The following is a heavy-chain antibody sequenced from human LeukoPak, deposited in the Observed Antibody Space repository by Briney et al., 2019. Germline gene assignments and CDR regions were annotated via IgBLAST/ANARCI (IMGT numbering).Heavy chain of an antibody. J-gene: IGHJ6*03. CDR1: GFTFSSYA. V-gene: IGHV3-7*01. CDR2: INQDGSKK. Sequence: PGGSLRLSCAASGFTFSSYAMSWVRQAPGKGLEWVANINQDGSKKYYVDSIKGRFTISRDNAKNSLYLQMISLRAEDTALYYCARVFSGWYGNYMDVWGKGTTVTVSS. D-gene: IGHD6-19*01. CDR3: ARVFSGWYGNYMDV.